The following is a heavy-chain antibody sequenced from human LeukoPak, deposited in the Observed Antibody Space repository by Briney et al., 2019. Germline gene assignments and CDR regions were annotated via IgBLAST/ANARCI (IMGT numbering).Heavy chain of an antibody. V-gene: IGHV1-3*03. CDR3: ARENKEGLFDY. D-gene: IGHD1/OR15-1a*01. CDR2: INAGNANT. CDR1: GYTFTSYA. Sequence: GASVKVSCKASGYTFTSYAMHWVRQAPGQRLEWMGWINAGNANTKYSQEFQGRVTITRDTSATTAYMELSSLRSEDMAVYYCARENKEGLFDYWGQGTLVTVSS. J-gene: IGHJ4*02.